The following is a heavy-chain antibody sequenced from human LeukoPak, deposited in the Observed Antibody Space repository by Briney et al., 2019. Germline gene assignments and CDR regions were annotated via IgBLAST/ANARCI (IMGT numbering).Heavy chain of an antibody. V-gene: IGHV4-59*08. CDR3: ARQYDSSGYYPTDAFDI. Sequence: SETLSLTCTVSGGSISSYYWSWIRQPPRKGLERIGYIYYSGSTNYNPSLKSRVTISVDTSKNQFSLKLSSVTAADTAVYYCARQYDSSGYYPTDAFDIWGQGTMVTVSS. D-gene: IGHD3-22*01. J-gene: IGHJ3*02. CDR2: IYYSGST. CDR1: GGSISSYY.